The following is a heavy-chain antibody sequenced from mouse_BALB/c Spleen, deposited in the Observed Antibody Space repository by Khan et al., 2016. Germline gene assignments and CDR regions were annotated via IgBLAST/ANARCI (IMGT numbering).Heavy chain of an antibody. CDR3: ARPHFGFDEGYFFDY. Sequence: LVKTGASVKISCKASGYPFTGYYMHWVRQSHGKSLEWIGYISCYNGATRYNQKFKDKATFTVDTSSSTAYMQFSSLTSEDSAVYYCARPHFGFDEGYFFDYWGQGTTLTVSS. V-gene: IGHV1S34*01. J-gene: IGHJ2*01. CDR2: ISCYNGAT. D-gene: IGHD2-2*01. CDR1: GYPFTGYY.